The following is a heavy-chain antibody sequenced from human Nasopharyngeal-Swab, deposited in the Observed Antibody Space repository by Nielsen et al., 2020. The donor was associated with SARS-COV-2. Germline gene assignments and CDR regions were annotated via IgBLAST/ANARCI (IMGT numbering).Heavy chain of an antibody. CDR2: IIPIFGTA. D-gene: IGHD6-19*01. Sequence: SVTVSCKASGGTFSSYDISWLRQAPAHGLEWMGGIIPIFGTANYAQKFQGRVTITADESTSTAYMELSSLRSEDTAVYYCARGDIIAVAGTGYYYYYYMDVWGKGTTVTVSS. CDR1: GGTFSSYD. J-gene: IGHJ6*03. V-gene: IGHV1-69*13. CDR3: ARGDIIAVAGTGYYYYYYMDV.